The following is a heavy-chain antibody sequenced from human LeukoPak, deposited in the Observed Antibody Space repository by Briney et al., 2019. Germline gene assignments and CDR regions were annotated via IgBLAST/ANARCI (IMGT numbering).Heavy chain of an antibody. J-gene: IGHJ4*02. CDR3: ARSEYSSSSGHFDY. CDR2: IYFRGST. Sequence: SETLSLTCTVSGGSISSYYWSWIRQPPGKGLEWIGYIYFRGSTDYNPSLKSRVTISVDTSKNQFSLKLTFVTAADTAVYYCARSEYSSSSGHFDYWGQGTLVTVSS. CDR1: GGSISSYY. D-gene: IGHD6-6*01. V-gene: IGHV4-59*08.